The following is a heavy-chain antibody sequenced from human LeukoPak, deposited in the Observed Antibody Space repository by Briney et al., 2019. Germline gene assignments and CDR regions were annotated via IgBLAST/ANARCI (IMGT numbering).Heavy chain of an antibody. CDR3: ARVHIYGGNFHAPFDY. CDR2: IIPIFGKT. CDR1: GYTFTSYG. D-gene: IGHD4-23*01. J-gene: IGHJ4*02. Sequence: SVKVSCKASGYTFTSYGISWVRQAPGQGLEWMGGIIPIFGKTNYPQKFQGRVTITADESTSTAYMELSSLRSEDTAVYYCARVHIYGGNFHAPFDYWGQGTLVTVSS. V-gene: IGHV1-69*13.